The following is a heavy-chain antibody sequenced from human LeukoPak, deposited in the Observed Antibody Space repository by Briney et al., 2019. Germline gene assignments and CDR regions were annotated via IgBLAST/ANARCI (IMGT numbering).Heavy chain of an antibody. V-gene: IGHV4-59*01. CDR2: IYYSGST. Sequence: SETLSLTCTVSGGSISSYHWSWIRQPPGKGLEWIGYIYYSGSTNYNPSLKSRVTISVDTSKNQFSLKLSSVTAADTAVYYCARSVEGYCSGGSCYPYYYYMDVWGKGTTVTVSS. CDR1: GGSISSYH. J-gene: IGHJ6*03. CDR3: ARSVEGYCSGGSCYPYYYYMDV. D-gene: IGHD2-15*01.